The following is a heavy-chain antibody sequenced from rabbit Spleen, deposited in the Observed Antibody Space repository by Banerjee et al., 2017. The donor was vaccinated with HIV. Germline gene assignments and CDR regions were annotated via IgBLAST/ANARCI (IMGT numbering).Heavy chain of an antibody. D-gene: IGHD4-1*01. J-gene: IGHJ4*01. V-gene: IGHV1S7*01. CDR3: VREVAAKFSL. CDR2: IDPLFGIT. Sequence: QLVESGGGLVKPEGSLKLSCTASGFSFSDKAVMCWVRQAPGKGLEWIGYIDPLFGITYYANWVNGRFSISRENAQNTLFLQLNSLTAADTATYFCVREVAAKFSLWGQGPWSPS. CDR1: GFSFSDKA.